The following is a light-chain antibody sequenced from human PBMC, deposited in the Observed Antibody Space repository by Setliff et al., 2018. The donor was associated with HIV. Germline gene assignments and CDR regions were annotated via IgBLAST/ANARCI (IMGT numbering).Light chain of an antibody. V-gene: IGLV2-23*02. CDR2: EVT. J-gene: IGLJ1*01. CDR1: SSDVGSYDL. CDR3: CSHADSSTNNYV. Sequence: QSALTQPASVSGSPGQSITIPCTGSSSDVGSYDLVSWYQQHPGKAPKLLIYEVTKRPSGVSNRFSGSKSGNTASLTIFGLQAEDEGDYYCCSHADSSTNNYVFGAGTKVTVL.